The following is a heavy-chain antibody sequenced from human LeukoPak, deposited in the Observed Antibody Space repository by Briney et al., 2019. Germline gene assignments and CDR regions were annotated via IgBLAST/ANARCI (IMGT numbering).Heavy chain of an antibody. D-gene: IGHD3-10*01. V-gene: IGHV3-74*01. CDR3: AGGLFSPSGDY. J-gene: IGHJ4*02. Sequence: GGSLRLSCAASGVPLSSHWWHWVRQAPGKGLVWVSLIKSDDDTTAYADSVKGRFTISRDSAKNTLYLQMNSLRVEDTAVYYCAGGLFSPSGDYWGQGILVTVSS. CDR2: IKSDDDTT. CDR1: GVPLSSHW.